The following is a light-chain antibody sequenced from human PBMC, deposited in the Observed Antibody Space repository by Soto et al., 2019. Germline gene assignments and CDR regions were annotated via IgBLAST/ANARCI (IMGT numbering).Light chain of an antibody. V-gene: IGKV2-28*01. Sequence: DLVMTQSPLSLPVTPGEPASISCRSSQSLLHSNGFNYLDWYLQKPGQSPQLLIYLGSTRASGVPDRFRGSGSGTDFTLKISRVEAEDVGVYYCMQALQTGWTFGEGTKVEIK. CDR1: QSLLHSNGFNY. CDR2: LGS. CDR3: MQALQTGWT. J-gene: IGKJ1*01.